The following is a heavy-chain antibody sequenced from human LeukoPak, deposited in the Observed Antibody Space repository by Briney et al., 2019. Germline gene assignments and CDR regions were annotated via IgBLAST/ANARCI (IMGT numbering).Heavy chain of an antibody. CDR3: ARLSRADGSGSPSADY. D-gene: IGHD3-10*01. J-gene: IGHJ4*02. V-gene: IGHV4-34*01. CDR1: GGSFSGYY. CDR2: INHSGST. Sequence: PSETLSLTCAVYGGSFSGYYWSWIRQPPGKGLEWIGEINHSGSTNYNPSLKSRVTISVDTSKNQFSLKLSSVTAADTAVYYCARLSRADGSGSPSADYWGQGTLVTVSS.